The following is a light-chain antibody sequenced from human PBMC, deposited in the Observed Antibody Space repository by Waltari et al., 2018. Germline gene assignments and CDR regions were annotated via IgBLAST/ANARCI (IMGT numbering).Light chain of an antibody. J-gene: IGKJ2*01. CDR1: QSLSNW. Sequence: DIQMTQSPSTLSASIGDRVTITCRASQSLSNWLAWYQQKPGKAPKLLIYGASSLESGVPSRFSGSGSGTEFTLTISSLQPDDFATYYCQQSYSTPLYSFGQGTKLEIK. CDR2: GAS. CDR3: QQSYSTPLYS. V-gene: IGKV1-5*01.